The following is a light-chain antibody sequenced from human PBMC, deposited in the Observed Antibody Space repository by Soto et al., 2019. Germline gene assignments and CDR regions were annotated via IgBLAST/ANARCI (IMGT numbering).Light chain of an antibody. CDR3: ETWDSNTRV. V-gene: IGLV4-60*02. Sequence: QSVLTQSSSASASLGSSVKLTCTLSSGHSSYIIAWHQQQPGKAPRYLMKLEGSGSYNKGSGVPDRFSVSSSGADRYLTISNLQFGDEDDYYCETWDSNTRVFGGGTKVTVL. CDR1: SGHSSYI. J-gene: IGLJ3*02. CDR2: LEGSGSY.